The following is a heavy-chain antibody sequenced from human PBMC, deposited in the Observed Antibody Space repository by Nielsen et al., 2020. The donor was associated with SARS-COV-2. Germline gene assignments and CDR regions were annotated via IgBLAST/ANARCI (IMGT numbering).Heavy chain of an antibody. V-gene: IGHV3-33*01. Sequence: WIRQPPGKGLEWVALIWYDGSNKYYADSVKGRFIISRDNPKSTLFLQMNSLRAEDTAVYYCARFDTSYYDSSGFWGQGTMVTVSS. D-gene: IGHD3-22*01. CDR2: IWYDGSNK. J-gene: IGHJ3*01. CDR3: ARFDTSYYDSSGF.